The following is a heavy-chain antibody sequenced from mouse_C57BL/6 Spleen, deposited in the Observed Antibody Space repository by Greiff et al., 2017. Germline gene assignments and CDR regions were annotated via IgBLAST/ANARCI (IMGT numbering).Heavy chain of an antibody. CDR3: ARGNYYGSSPFAY. Sequence: QVQLQQSGPELVKPGASVKISCKASGYTFTDYYINWVKQRPGQGLEWIGWIFPGSGSTYYNEKFKGKATLTVDKSSSTAYMLRSSLTSEDSAVYFCARGNYYGSSPFAYWGQGTLVTVSA. CDR1: GYTFTDYY. V-gene: IGHV1-75*01. CDR2: IFPGSGST. D-gene: IGHD1-1*01. J-gene: IGHJ3*01.